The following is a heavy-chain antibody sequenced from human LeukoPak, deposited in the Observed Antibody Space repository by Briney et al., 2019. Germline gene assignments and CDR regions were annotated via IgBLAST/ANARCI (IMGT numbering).Heavy chain of an antibody. J-gene: IGHJ2*01. V-gene: IGHV4-34*01. CDR2: INHSGST. D-gene: IGHD6-13*01. Sequence: SETLSLTCAVYGGSFSGYYWSWIRQPPGKGLEWIGEINHSGSTNYNPSLKSRVTISVDKSKNQFSLKLSSVTAADTAVYYCARDLSIAAAGTGLWGRGTLVTVSS. CDR1: GGSFSGYY. CDR3: ARDLSIAAAGTGL.